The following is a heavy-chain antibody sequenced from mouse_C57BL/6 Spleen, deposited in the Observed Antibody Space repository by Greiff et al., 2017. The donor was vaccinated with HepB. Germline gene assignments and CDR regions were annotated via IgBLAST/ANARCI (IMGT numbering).Heavy chain of an antibody. J-gene: IGHJ4*01. CDR3: AWREYDYGDYYYSMDY. CDR1: GFTFSDYG. D-gene: IGHD2-4*01. CDR2: ISSGSSTI. Sequence: EVQLVESGGGLVKPGGSLKLSCAASGFTFSDYGMHWVRQAPEKGLEWVAYISSGSSTIYYADTVKGRFTISRDNARNTLFLQMTSLRSEDTAMYYGAWREYDYGDYYYSMDYWGKGTSVTVSS. V-gene: IGHV5-17*01.